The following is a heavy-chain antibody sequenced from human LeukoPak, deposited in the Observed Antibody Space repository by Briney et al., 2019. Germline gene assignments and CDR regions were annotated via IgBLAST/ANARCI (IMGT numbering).Heavy chain of an antibody. CDR2: ISGSSSYI. V-gene: IGHV3-21*01. Sequence: PGGSLRLSCAASGFTISNYSMNWVRQAPGKGLEWVSSISGSSSYIYYADSVKGRFTISRDNAKNSLYLQMNSLRAEDTAVYYCARDLAARSSGGYYYYYYYMDVWGKGTTVTVSS. J-gene: IGHJ6*03. CDR1: GFTISNYS. CDR3: ARDLAARSSGGYYYYYYYMDV. D-gene: IGHD6-6*01.